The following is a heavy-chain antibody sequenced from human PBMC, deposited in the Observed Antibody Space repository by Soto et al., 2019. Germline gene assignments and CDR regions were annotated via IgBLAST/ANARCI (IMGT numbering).Heavy chain of an antibody. CDR1: GFTFSTYS. V-gene: IGHV3-21*01. J-gene: IGHJ6*02. CDR2: ISSSSSYI. D-gene: IGHD3-10*01. Sequence: GGSLRLSCAASGFTFSTYSMNWVRQVPGKGLEWVSSISSSSSYIYYADSVKGRFAISRDNAKNSLYLQMNRLRAEDTAVYYCGFAAGEYYYGNELCGQTTTFTNSS. CDR3: GFAAGEYYYGNEL.